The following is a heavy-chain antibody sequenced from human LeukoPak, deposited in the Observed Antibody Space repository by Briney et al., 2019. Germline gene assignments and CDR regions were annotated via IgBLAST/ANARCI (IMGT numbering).Heavy chain of an antibody. Sequence: GGSLRLSCAASGFTFSSYVMSWVRQAPGKGLEWVSGISGSGDTTYFADSVKGRFTISRDNSKNTVYLQMNSLRAEDTAVYYCVKEASSAWLDYWGLGTLVTVSS. J-gene: IGHJ4*02. CDR1: GFTFSSYV. V-gene: IGHV3-23*01. CDR3: VKEASSAWLDY. CDR2: ISGSGDTT. D-gene: IGHD6-19*01.